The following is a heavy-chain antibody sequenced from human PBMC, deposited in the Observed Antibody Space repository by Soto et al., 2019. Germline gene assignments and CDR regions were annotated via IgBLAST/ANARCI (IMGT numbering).Heavy chain of an antibody. J-gene: IGHJ4*02. CDR3: AKDLRIQLWLDY. D-gene: IGHD5-18*01. Sequence: VGSLRLSCAASGFTFSSYAMSWVRQAPGKGLEWVSAISGSGGSTYYADSVKGRFTISRDNSKNTLYLQMNSLRAEDTAVYYCAKDLRIQLWLDYWGQGTLVTVSS. V-gene: IGHV3-23*01. CDR2: ISGSGGST. CDR1: GFTFSSYA.